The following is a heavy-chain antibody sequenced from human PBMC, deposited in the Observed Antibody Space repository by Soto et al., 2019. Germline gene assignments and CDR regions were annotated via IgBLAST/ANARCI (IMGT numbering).Heavy chain of an antibody. D-gene: IGHD6-6*01. CDR3: ARDSRIAALDY. CDR2: INHSGST. Sequence: PSETLSLTCAVYGGSFSGYYWSWIRQPPGKGLEWIGEINHSGSTNYNPSLKSRVTISVDTSKNQFSLKLSSVTAADTAVYYCARDSRIAALDYWGQGTLVTVSS. V-gene: IGHV4-34*01. CDR1: GGSFSGYY. J-gene: IGHJ4*02.